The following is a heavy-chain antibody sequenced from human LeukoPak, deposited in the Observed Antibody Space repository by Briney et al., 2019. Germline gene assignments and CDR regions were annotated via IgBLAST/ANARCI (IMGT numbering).Heavy chain of an antibody. CDR1: GYTFTSYG. CDR3: ARVVTYYDILTGYYSCDY. Sequence: GASVKVSCKASGYTFTSYGISWVRQAPGQGLEWMGWISAYNGNTNYAQKPQGRDTMTTDTSTSTAYMELRSLRSDDTAVYYCARVVTYYDILTGYYSCDYWGQGTLVTVSS. V-gene: IGHV1-18*01. CDR2: ISAYNGNT. J-gene: IGHJ4*02. D-gene: IGHD3-9*01.